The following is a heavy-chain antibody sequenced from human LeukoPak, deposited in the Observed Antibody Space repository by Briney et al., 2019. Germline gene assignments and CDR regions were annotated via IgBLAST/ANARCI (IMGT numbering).Heavy chain of an antibody. V-gene: IGHV3-21*01. CDR3: ARIQWHVIDY. CDR2: ISSSSSYI. D-gene: IGHD5-12*01. Sequence: GGSLRLSCAASGFTFSSYSMNWVRQAPGKGLEWVSSISSSSSYIYYADSVKGRFTISRGNAKNSLYLQMNSLRAEDTAVYYCARIQWHVIDYWGQGTLVTVSS. J-gene: IGHJ4*02. CDR1: GFTFSSYS.